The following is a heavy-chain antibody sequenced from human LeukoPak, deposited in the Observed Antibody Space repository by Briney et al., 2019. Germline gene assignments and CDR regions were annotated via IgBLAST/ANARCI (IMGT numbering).Heavy chain of an antibody. Sequence: GGSLRLSCAASGFSFSTTWMHWVRQAPGKGLVWVAGISWNSGSIGYADSVKGRFTISRDNAKNSLYLQMNSLRAEDTALYYCAKDIVVVPAAMSAFDIWGQGTMVTVSS. V-gene: IGHV3-9*01. CDR3: AKDIVVVPAAMSAFDI. J-gene: IGHJ3*02. CDR1: GFSFSTTW. CDR2: ISWNSGSI. D-gene: IGHD2-2*01.